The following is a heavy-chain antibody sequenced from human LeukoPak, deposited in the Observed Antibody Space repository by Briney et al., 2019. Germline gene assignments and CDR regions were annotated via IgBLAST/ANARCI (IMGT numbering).Heavy chain of an antibody. CDR1: GDSVSSTSAA. CDR2: TYYRSQWYY. CDR3: AREAVVYGY. J-gene: IGHJ4*02. V-gene: IGHV6-1*01. D-gene: IGHD3-10*01. Sequence: SQTLSLTCAISGDSVSSTSAAWTWIRQSPSRGLEWLGRTYYRSQWYYDYAPSVKSRITINPDTSKNQLSLQLNSVTPEDTALYYCAREAVVYGYWGQGTLVTVSS.